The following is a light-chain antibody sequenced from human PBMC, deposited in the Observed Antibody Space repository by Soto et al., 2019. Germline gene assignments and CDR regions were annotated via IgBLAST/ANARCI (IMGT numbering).Light chain of an antibody. CDR3: PSYITVSTYV. Sequence: QSALTQPASVSGSPGQSITIACTGTSSDIGGYNFVSWYQQHPGKAPKLLIYDVGHRPSGVSNRFSGSKSGNTASLTISGLQSEYEPHYYCPSYITVSTYVFGTGTKLTAL. J-gene: IGLJ1*01. CDR2: DVG. CDR1: SSDIGGYNF. V-gene: IGLV2-14*01.